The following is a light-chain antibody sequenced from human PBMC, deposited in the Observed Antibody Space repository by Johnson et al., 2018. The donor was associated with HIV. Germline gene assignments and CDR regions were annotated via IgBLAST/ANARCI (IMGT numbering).Light chain of an antibody. Sequence: QSVLTQPPSVSAAPGQKVTISCSGSSSNIGNNYVSWYQQLPGTAPKLLLCENNKRPSGIPDRFSGSKSGTSATLGITGLQTGDEADYYCGTWDISLSVGYVFGTGTKVTVL. J-gene: IGLJ1*01. CDR2: ENN. CDR1: SSNIGNNY. CDR3: GTWDISLSVGYV. V-gene: IGLV1-51*02.